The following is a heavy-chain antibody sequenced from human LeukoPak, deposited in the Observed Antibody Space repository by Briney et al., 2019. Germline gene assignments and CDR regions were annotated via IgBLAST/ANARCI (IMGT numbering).Heavy chain of an antibody. V-gene: IGHV3-33*08. Sequence: GGSLRLSCAASGFTFSSYSMNWVRQAPGKGLEWVAVIWYDGSNKDYADSVKGRFTISRDNSKNTLYLQMNSLRAEDTAVYYCARGEGSSGTDYWGQGTLVTVSS. CDR2: IWYDGSNK. D-gene: IGHD3-22*01. CDR3: ARGEGSSGTDY. J-gene: IGHJ4*02. CDR1: GFTFSSYS.